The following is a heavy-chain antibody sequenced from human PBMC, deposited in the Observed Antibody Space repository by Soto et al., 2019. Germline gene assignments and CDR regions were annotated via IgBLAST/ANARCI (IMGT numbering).Heavy chain of an antibody. D-gene: IGHD1-26*01. CDR3: ARVGTGPDGNFDY. J-gene: IGHJ4*02. Sequence: QVQLVESGGGVVQPGRSLRLSCAASGFTFSSYAMHWVRQAPGKGLEWVAVISYDGRNKYYAGSVKGRFTISRDNSKNTLYLQMNSLRAEDTAVYYCARVGTGPDGNFDYWGQGTLVTVSS. CDR2: ISYDGRNK. CDR1: GFTFSSYA. V-gene: IGHV3-30-3*01.